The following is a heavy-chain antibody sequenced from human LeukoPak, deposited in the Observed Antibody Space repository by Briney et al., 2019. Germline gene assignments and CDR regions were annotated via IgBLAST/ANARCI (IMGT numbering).Heavy chain of an antibody. CDR3: ARGVVVMGTDY. D-gene: IGHD3-22*01. Sequence: GGSLKLSCAASGFTFSNYWMTWVRQAPGKGLEWVAVISYDGSNKYYADSVKGRFTISRDNSKNTLYLQMNSLRAEDTAVYYCARGVVVMGTDYWGQGTLVTVSS. V-gene: IGHV3-30*03. CDR1: GFTFSNYW. CDR2: ISYDGSNK. J-gene: IGHJ4*02.